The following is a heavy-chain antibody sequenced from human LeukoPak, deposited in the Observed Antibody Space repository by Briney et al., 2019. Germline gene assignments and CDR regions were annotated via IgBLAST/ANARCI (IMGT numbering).Heavy chain of an antibody. CDR1: GYSFTSYW. CDR3: ARRKYYYDSSGYSYFDY. J-gene: IGHJ4*02. D-gene: IGHD3-22*01. V-gene: IGHV5-51*01. CDR2: IYPGDSDT. Sequence: RGESLKISGKGSGYSFTSYWIGWVRQMPGKGREWMGIIYPGDSDTRYSPSFQGQVTISADKSISTAYLQWSSLKASDTAMHYCARRKYYYDSSGYSYFDYWGQGTLVTVSS.